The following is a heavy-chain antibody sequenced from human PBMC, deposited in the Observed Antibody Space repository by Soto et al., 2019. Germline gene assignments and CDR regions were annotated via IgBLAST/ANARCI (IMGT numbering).Heavy chain of an antibody. CDR3: ARGLGAVAGIPIYYYGMDV. CDR1: GYTFTSYS. CDR2: INAGNGNT. V-gene: IGHV1-3*01. D-gene: IGHD6-19*01. J-gene: IGHJ6*02. Sequence: ASVKVSCKASGYTFTSYSMHWVRQAPGQRLEWMGWINAGNGNTKYSQKFKGRVTITRDTSASTAYMELSSLRSEDTAVCYCARGLGAVAGIPIYYYGMDVWGQGTTVTVSS.